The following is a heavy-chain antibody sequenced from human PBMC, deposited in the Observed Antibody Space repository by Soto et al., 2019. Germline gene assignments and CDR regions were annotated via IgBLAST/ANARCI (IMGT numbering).Heavy chain of an antibody. CDR3: ARGDYYGSGSRLPSYYYYGMDV. J-gene: IGHJ6*02. Sequence: SETLSLTCTVSGGSISSYYWSWIRQPPGKGLEWIGYIYYSGSTNYNPSLKSRVTISVDTSKNQFSLKLSSVTAADTAVYYCARGDYYGSGSRLPSYYYYGMDVWGQGTTVTVSS. V-gene: IGHV4-59*01. CDR1: GGSISSYY. D-gene: IGHD3-10*01. CDR2: IYYSGST.